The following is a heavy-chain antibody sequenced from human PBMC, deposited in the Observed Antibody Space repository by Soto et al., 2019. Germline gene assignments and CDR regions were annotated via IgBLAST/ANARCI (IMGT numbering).Heavy chain of an antibody. CDR2: ISGSGGST. CDR1: GFTFSSYA. CDR3: EKGSWVRAPTIYYYSYGMDV. Sequence: EVQLLESGGGLVQPGGSLRLSCAASGFTFSSYAMSWVRQAPGKGLGWVSAISGSGGSTYYADSVKGRFTISRDNSKNTLYLQMNSLRAEDTAVYYCEKGSWVRAPTIYYYSYGMDVWGQGTTVTVSS. J-gene: IGHJ6*02. D-gene: IGHD3-10*01. V-gene: IGHV3-23*01.